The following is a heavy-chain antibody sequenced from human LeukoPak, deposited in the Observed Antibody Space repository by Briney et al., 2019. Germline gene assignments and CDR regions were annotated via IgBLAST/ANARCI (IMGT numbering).Heavy chain of an antibody. CDR3: ARDRMTTVVYYGMDV. CDR1: GFTFSSYA. D-gene: IGHD4-23*01. CDR2: ISYDGSNK. Sequence: DPGRSLRLSCAASGFTFSSYAMHWVRQAPGKGLEWVAVISYDGSNKYYADSVKGRFTISRDNSKNTLYLQMNSLRAEDTAVYYCARDRMTTVVYYGMDVWGQGTTVTVSS. J-gene: IGHJ6*02. V-gene: IGHV3-30-3*01.